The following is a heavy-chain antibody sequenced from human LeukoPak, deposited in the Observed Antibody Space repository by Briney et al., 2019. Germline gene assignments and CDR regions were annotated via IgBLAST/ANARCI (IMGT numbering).Heavy chain of an antibody. CDR2: ISGSGGST. Sequence: GGSLRLSCAASGFTFSSYAMTWVRQAPGKGLEWVSAISGSGGSTYYADSVKGRFTISRDNSKNTLYLQMNSLRAEDTAVYYCALLNVDTAAAYQGGYFDYWGQGTLVTVSS. CDR3: ALLNVDTAAAYQGGYFDY. CDR1: GFTFSSYA. D-gene: IGHD5-18*01. J-gene: IGHJ4*02. V-gene: IGHV3-23*01.